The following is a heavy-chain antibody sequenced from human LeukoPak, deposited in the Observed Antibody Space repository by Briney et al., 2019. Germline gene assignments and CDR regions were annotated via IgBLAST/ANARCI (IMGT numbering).Heavy chain of an antibody. CDR1: GFTFSNYA. V-gene: IGHV3-23*01. CDR2: ISGSGSSS. J-gene: IGHJ4*02. D-gene: IGHD3-10*01. Sequence: SGGSLRLSCAASGFTFSNYAMTWVRQAPGMGLEWDSSISGSGSSSYYADSVKGRFTVSRDNSKNTLHLQMNSLRAEDTAVYYCAKDFLYNVVDYWGQGTLVAVSS. CDR3: AKDFLYNVVDY.